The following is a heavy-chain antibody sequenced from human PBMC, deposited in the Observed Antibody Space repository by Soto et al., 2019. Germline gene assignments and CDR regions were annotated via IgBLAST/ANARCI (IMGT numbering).Heavy chain of an antibody. Sequence: ASVKVSCKASGYTFPGYYMHWVRQAPGQGLEWMGWINPNSGGTNYAQKFQGWVTMTRDTSISTAYMELSRLRSDDTAVYYCARSDDIYAFDIWGQGTMVTVSS. CDR2: INPNSGGT. CDR3: ARSDDIYAFDI. V-gene: IGHV1-2*04. J-gene: IGHJ3*02. D-gene: IGHD3-9*01. CDR1: GYTFPGYY.